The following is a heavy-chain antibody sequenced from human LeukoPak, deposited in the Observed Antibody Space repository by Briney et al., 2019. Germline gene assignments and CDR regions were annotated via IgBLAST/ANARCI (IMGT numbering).Heavy chain of an antibody. V-gene: IGHV3-30*18. Sequence: GGSLRLSCAASGDTLSPYGMHWVRQAPGKGLEWVAVISYEGGTQNYADCVKGRFIISRDNPRNTLYLQMNILRTEDTAVYYCAKEGTPQVSTWYDLWGQGTQVIVSS. CDR2: ISYEGGTQ. CDR1: GDTLSPYG. J-gene: IGHJ5*02. CDR3: AKEGTPQVSTWYDL. D-gene: IGHD3-10*01.